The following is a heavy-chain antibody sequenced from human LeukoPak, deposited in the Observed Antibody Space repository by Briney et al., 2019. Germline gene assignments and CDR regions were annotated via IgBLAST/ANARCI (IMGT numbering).Heavy chain of an antibody. Sequence: SETLSLTCAVSGGSISSYYWNWIRQPPGKGLEWIGYIYYSGSTNYNPSLKSRVTISVDTSKNQFSLKLSSVTAADTAVYYCARVYPDGYTDYDAFDIWGQGTMVTVSS. V-gene: IGHV4-59*01. CDR1: GGSISSYY. CDR3: ARVYPDGYTDYDAFDI. J-gene: IGHJ3*02. CDR2: IYYSGST. D-gene: IGHD5-24*01.